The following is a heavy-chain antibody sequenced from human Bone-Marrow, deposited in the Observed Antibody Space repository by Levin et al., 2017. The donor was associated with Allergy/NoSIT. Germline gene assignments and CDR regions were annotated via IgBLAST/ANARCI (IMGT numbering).Heavy chain of an antibody. J-gene: IGHJ4*02. Sequence: LSLTCAASGFSVNSKYMSWVRQAPGKGLEWISMIYSGGGTTYADSVQGRFTVSRDSSKNTVNLQMSSLRDEDTAAYYCARGGFGPYSSIWSRFDSWGQGTPVTVSS. D-gene: IGHD6-13*01. CDR2: IYSGGGT. V-gene: IGHV3-53*01. CDR1: GFSVNSKY. CDR3: ARGGFGPYSSIWSRFDS.